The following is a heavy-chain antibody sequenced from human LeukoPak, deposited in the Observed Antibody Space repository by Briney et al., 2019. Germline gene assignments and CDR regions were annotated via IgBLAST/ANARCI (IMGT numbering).Heavy chain of an antibody. D-gene: IGHD3-10*01. Sequence: SETLSLTCTVSGGSISSYYWNWIRQPPGKGLEWIGSIYYSGSTNYNPSLKSRVTISVDTSKNQFSLKLSSVTTADTAVYFCARRRGDYGSGELNIWGQGTMVTVSS. CDR2: IYYSGST. V-gene: IGHV4-59*08. CDR1: GGSISSYY. J-gene: IGHJ3*02. CDR3: ARRRGDYGSGELNI.